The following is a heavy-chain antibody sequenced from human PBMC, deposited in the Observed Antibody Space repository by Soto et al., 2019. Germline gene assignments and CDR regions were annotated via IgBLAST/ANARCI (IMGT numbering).Heavy chain of an antibody. CDR2: INGYNGNT. Sequence: QVQLVQSGAEVKKPGASVKVSCKASGYTFSTYGISWVRQAPGQGLEWMGWINGYNGNTNYAPKLQGRITMTTDTSTTTAYMELRSLRSDDTAVYYCARMGDFPCYYYGMDVWGQGTTVTVSS. V-gene: IGHV1-18*01. CDR3: ARMGDFPCYYYGMDV. D-gene: IGHD3-16*01. J-gene: IGHJ6*02. CDR1: GYTFSTYG.